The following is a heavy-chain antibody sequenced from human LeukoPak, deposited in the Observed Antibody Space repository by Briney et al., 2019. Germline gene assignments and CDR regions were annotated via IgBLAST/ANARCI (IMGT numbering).Heavy chain of an antibody. CDR2: IGTSSSTI. CDR1: GFTFSSYS. V-gene: IGHV3-48*02. Sequence: GGSLRLSCAASGFTFSSYSMNWVRQAPGKGLEWVSYIGTSSSTIYYADSVKGRFTISRDNAKNSLYLQMNSLKDEDTAVYYCARHDYGGNSGDYWGQGTLVTVSS. J-gene: IGHJ4*02. D-gene: IGHD4-23*01. CDR3: ARHDYGGNSGDY.